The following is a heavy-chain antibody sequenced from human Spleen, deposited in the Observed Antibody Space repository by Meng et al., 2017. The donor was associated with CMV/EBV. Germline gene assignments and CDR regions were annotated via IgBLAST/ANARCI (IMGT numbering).Heavy chain of an antibody. J-gene: IGHJ4*02. CDR1: GYTFTSYG. D-gene: IGHD2-2*01. CDR3: ARSGYCSSTSCYFVDY. Sequence: ASVKVSCKASGYTFTSYGISWVRQAPGQGLEWMGWISAYNGNTNYAQKLQGRVTMTTDTFTSTAYMELRSLRPDDTAVYYCARSGYCSSTSCYFVDYWGQGTLVTVSS. CDR2: ISAYNGNT. V-gene: IGHV1-18*01.